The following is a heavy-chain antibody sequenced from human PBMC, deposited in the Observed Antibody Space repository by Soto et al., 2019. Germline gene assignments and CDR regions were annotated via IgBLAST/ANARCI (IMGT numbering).Heavy chain of an antibody. CDR2: ISSSSSYI. V-gene: IGHV3-21*01. CDR3: AREGIAAAGTFDI. D-gene: IGHD6-13*01. Sequence: GGSLRLSCAASGLTFSSYSMNWVRQAPGKGLEWVSSISSSSSYIYYADSVKGRFTISRDNAKNSLYLQMNSLRAEDTAVYYCAREGIAAAGTFDIWGQGTMVTVSS. J-gene: IGHJ3*02. CDR1: GLTFSSYS.